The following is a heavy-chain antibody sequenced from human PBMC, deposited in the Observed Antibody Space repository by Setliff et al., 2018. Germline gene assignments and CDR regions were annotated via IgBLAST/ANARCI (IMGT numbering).Heavy chain of an antibody. Sequence: ESLKISCAASGLIFTSYSMSWIRQAPGKGLEWVGNIKHDGSAKGYLDSVKGRFTISRDNAKNSLFLQMNSLRVEDTAIYYCARERFYGDNRDYFGPHSWGQGTLVTVSS. J-gene: IGHJ4*02. CDR3: ARERFYGDNRDYFGPHS. V-gene: IGHV3-7*03. CDR1: GLIFTSYS. CDR2: IKHDGSAK. D-gene: IGHD3-22*01.